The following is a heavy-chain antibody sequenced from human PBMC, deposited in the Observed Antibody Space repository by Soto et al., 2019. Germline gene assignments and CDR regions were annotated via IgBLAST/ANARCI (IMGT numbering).Heavy chain of an antibody. V-gene: IGHV3-48*01. CDR1: GFTFSSYS. Sequence: LSLTCAASGFTFSSYSMNWVRQAPGKGLEWVSYISSSSSTIYYADSVKGRFTISRDNAKNSLYLQMNSLRAEDTAVYYCARTGVFFDTDYWGQGTLVTVSS. CDR3: ARTGVFFDTDY. J-gene: IGHJ4*02. CDR2: ISSSSSTI. D-gene: IGHD3-9*01.